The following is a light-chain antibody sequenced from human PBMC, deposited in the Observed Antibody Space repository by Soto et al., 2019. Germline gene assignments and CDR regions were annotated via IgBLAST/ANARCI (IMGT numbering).Light chain of an antibody. V-gene: IGKV1-39*01. J-gene: IGKJ4*01. CDR2: AAS. CDR3: QQSYSLPRT. CDR1: QGISSY. Sequence: IQLTQSPSSLSASVGDRVTITCRASQGISSYLAWYQQKPGKAPKLLIYAASTLQSGVPSRFSGSGSGTDFTLSINSLQPEDFATYYCQQSYSLPRTFGGGTKVDIK.